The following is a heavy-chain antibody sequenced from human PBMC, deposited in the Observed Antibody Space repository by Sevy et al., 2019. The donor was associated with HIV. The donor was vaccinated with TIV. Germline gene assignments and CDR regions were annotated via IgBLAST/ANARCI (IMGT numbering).Heavy chain of an antibody. Sequence: GGSLRLSCAVSGFRFDYYAMTWVRQAPGKGLEWVSTISSNGLSTYYTDSVKGRFTIFRENFKNTLYLQMNSLAVEDTAVYFCAKDVPRDFWSAYSPGYFDYWGQGSLVTVSS. V-gene: IGHV3-23*01. J-gene: IGHJ4*02. D-gene: IGHD3-3*01. CDR3: AKDVPRDFWSAYSPGYFDY. CDR1: GFRFDYYA. CDR2: ISSNGLST.